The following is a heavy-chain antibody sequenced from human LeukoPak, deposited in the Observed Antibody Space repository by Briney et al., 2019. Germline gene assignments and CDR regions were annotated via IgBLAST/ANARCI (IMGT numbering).Heavy chain of an antibody. CDR1: GFTFSSYN. CDR2: ISSSSTI. J-gene: IGHJ5*02. CDR3: ARGGDYGDEEYNWFDP. D-gene: IGHD4-17*01. V-gene: IGHV3-48*01. Sequence: PGGSLRLSCAASGFTFSSYNMNWVRQAPGKGLEWVSYISSSSTIYYADSVKGRFTISRDNAKNSLYLQMNSLRAEDTAVYYCARGGDYGDEEYNWFDPWGQGTLVTVSP.